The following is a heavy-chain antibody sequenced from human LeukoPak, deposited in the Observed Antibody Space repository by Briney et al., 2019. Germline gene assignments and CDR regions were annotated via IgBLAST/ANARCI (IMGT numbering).Heavy chain of an antibody. Sequence: GGSLRLSCAASGFTFSSFAMSWVRQAPGKGLEWVSAISGSGGSTYYADSVKGRFTISRDNSKNTLYLQMDSLRAEDTAVYYCAKGGAARPFDYWGQGTLVTVSS. CDR1: GFTFSSFA. CDR2: ISGSGGST. D-gene: IGHD6-6*01. CDR3: AKGGAARPFDY. V-gene: IGHV3-23*01. J-gene: IGHJ4*02.